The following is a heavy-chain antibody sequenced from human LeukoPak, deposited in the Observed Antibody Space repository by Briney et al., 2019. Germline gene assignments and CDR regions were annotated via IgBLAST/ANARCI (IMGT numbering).Heavy chain of an antibody. V-gene: IGHV4-59*01. J-gene: IGHJ3*02. CDR1: GGSIGTYY. CDR2: IYCSVST. CDR3: ARAQSGTYAFDI. Sequence: PSETLSLTCTVSGGSIGTYYWNWARQSPGKGLEWIGYIYCSVSTGYNPSLKSRVTISVDTSENQLSLKLSSVTPADTAVYYCARAQSGTYAFDIWGQGTMVTVSS. D-gene: IGHD1-1*01.